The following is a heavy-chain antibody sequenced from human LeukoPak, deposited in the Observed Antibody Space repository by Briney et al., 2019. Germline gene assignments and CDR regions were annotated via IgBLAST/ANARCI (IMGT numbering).Heavy chain of an antibody. CDR2: IWYDGSNK. CDR1: GFIFSNDA. CDR3: ARDALRYFDWLAGSWYYYYGMDV. Sequence: PGRSLRLSCAASGFIFSNDAMHWVRQAPGKGLEWVAVIWYDGSNKYYADSVKGRFTIPRDNSKNTLYLQMNSLRAEDTAVYYCARDALRYFDWLAGSWYYYYGMDVWGQGTTVTVSS. V-gene: IGHV3-33*01. J-gene: IGHJ6*02. D-gene: IGHD3-9*01.